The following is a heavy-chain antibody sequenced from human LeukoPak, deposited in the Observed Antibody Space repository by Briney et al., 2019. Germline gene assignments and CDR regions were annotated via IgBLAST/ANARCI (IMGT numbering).Heavy chain of an antibody. Sequence: LSLTCTVSGGSISSSSDYWGWIRQAPGKGLEWVARISYDGSNKYYADSVKGRFTISRDNSKNTLDLHMNSMRDEDTAVYHCARVNISTGLDYWGQGTLVTVSS. CDR1: GGSISSSS. D-gene: IGHD5-12*01. V-gene: IGHV3-30*03. CDR3: ARVNISTGLDY. CDR2: ISYDGSNK. J-gene: IGHJ4*02.